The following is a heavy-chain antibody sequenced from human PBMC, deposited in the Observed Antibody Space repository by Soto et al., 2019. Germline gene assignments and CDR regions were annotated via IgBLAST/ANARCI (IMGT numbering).Heavy chain of an antibody. CDR2: INSDGSST. D-gene: IGHD6-19*01. CDR3: ARVARRRIAVAGFDY. V-gene: IGHV3-74*01. J-gene: IGHJ4*02. CDR1: GFTFSSYW. Sequence: EVQLVESGGGLVQPGGSLRLSCAASGFTFSSYWMHWVRQAPGKGLAWVSRINSDGSSTSYADSVKGRFTISRDNAKNTLYLQMNSLRAEDTAVYYCARVARRRIAVAGFDYWGQGTLVTVSS.